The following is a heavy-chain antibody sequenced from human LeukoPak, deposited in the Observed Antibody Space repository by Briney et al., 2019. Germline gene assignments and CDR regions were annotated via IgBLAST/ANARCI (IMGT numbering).Heavy chain of an antibody. CDR1: GFTFSNAW. V-gene: IGHV3-15*01. D-gene: IGHD3-9*01. CDR2: IKSKTDGGTT. J-gene: IGHJ5*02. CDR3: TTEDDILTGYYLS. Sequence: GGSLRLSCAASGFTFSNAWMSWVRQAPGKGLEWVGRIKSKTDGGTTDYAAPVKGRFTISRDDSKNTLYLQMNSLKTEDTAVYYCTTEDDILTGYYLSWGQGTLVTVSA.